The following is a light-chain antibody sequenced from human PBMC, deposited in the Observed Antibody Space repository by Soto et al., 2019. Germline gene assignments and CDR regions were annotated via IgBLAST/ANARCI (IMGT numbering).Light chain of an antibody. J-gene: IGKJ4*01. CDR1: QSVSSSY. Sequence: EIVLTQSPGTLSLSPGERATLSCRASQSVSSSYLAWYQQKPGQAPRLLIYGASSRATGIPDRFSGSGSGTDFTLTISRLEPDDFAVYYCQQYGSSRLTFGGGTKVDIK. V-gene: IGKV3-20*01. CDR3: QQYGSSRLT. CDR2: GAS.